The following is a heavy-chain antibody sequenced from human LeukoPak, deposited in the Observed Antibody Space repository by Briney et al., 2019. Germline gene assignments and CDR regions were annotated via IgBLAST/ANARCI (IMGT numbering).Heavy chain of an antibody. J-gene: IGHJ4*02. CDR1: GYTFTGYY. CDR3: ARDKCSGGSCYYDY. D-gene: IGHD2-15*01. Sequence: ASVKVSCKASGYTFTGYYMHWVRQAPGQGLEWMGWINPNSGGTNYAQKFQGRVTMTRDTSISTAYMELSRLRSDDTAVYYCARDKCSGGSCYYDYWGQGTLVTVSS. CDR2: INPNSGGT. V-gene: IGHV1-2*02.